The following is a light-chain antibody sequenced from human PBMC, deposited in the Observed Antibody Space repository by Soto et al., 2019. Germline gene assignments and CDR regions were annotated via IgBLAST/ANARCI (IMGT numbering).Light chain of an antibody. CDR2: NVS. Sequence: DVVLTQSPLSLPVTLGQPASISCTSSQALVYGDGNTYLIWVQQRPGQSPRGLIYNVSRRDSGVPDRFSGSGSGTDFTLKISRVEAEDVGIYYCMQNTHWPRTFRQGTKVEIK. J-gene: IGKJ1*01. V-gene: IGKV2-30*01. CDR3: MQNTHWPRT. CDR1: QALVYGDGNTY.